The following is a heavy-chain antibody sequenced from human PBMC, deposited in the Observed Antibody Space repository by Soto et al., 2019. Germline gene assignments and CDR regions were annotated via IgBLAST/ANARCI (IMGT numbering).Heavy chain of an antibody. CDR1: GYSFTSYW. Sequence: GESLKISCKGSGYSFTSYWISWVRQMPGKGLEWMGRIDPSDSYTNYSPSFQGHVTISADKSISTAYLQWSSLKASDTAMYYCARAYQLPDYYYYYGMDVWGKGTTVTVSS. CDR3: ARAYQLPDYYYYYGMDV. J-gene: IGHJ6*04. CDR2: IDPSDSYT. V-gene: IGHV5-10-1*01. D-gene: IGHD2-2*01.